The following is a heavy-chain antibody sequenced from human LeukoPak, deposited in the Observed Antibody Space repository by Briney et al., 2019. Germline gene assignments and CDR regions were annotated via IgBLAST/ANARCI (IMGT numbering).Heavy chain of an antibody. CDR3: ARGGDRRGFDY. V-gene: IGHV4-31*03. CDR2: IYDSGST. CDR1: GGSISNGGYY. D-gene: IGHD3-10*01. J-gene: IGHJ4*02. Sequence: SQTLSLTCTVSGGSISNGGYYWSWIRQHPGKGLEWIGYIYDSGSTYYNPALQSRVTISVDMSDNHFSLKMKSMTAADTAVYFCARGGDRRGFDYWGQGTLVTVSS.